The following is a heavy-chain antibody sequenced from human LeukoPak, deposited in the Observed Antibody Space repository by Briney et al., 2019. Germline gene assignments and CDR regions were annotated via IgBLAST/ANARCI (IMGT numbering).Heavy chain of an antibody. CDR3: ARGSTYYDILTGYYLSQDAFDI. CDR1: GYTFTSYG. Sequence: ASVKVSCKASGYTFTSYGISWVRQAPGQGLEWMGWISAYNGNTNYAQKLQSRVTMTTDTSTSTAYMELRSLRSDDTAVYYCARGSTYYDILTGYYLSQDAFDIWGQGTMVTVSS. D-gene: IGHD3-9*01. J-gene: IGHJ3*02. CDR2: ISAYNGNT. V-gene: IGHV1-18*01.